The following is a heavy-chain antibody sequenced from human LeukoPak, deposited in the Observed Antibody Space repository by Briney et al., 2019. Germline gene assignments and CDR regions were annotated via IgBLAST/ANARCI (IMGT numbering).Heavy chain of an antibody. Sequence: PGGSLRLSCAASGFTFSSYSMNWVRQAPGKGLEWVSSISSSSSYIYYADSVKGRFTISRDNAKNSLYLQMNSLRAEDTAVYYCARDQVTMVRTPGYGMDVWGQGTTVTVSS. J-gene: IGHJ6*02. CDR3: ARDQVTMVRTPGYGMDV. V-gene: IGHV3-21*01. D-gene: IGHD3-10*01. CDR2: ISSSSSYI. CDR1: GFTFSSYS.